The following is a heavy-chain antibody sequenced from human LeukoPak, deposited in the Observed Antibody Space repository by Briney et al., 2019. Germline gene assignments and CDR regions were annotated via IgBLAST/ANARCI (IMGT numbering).Heavy chain of an antibody. V-gene: IGHV4-34*01. D-gene: IGHD6-19*01. CDR2: INHSGST. CDR1: GGSFSGYY. Sequence: SETLSLTCAVYGGSFSGYYWSWIRQPPGKGLEWIGEINHSGSTNYNPSLQSRVTISVDTSKNQFSLKLSSVTAADTAVYYCARGLGGIAVAGIDYWGQGTLVTVSS. CDR3: ARGLGGIAVAGIDY. J-gene: IGHJ4*02.